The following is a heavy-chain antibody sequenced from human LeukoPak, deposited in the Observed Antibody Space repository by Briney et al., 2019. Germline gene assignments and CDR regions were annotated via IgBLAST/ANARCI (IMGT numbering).Heavy chain of an antibody. V-gene: IGHV4-4*07. D-gene: IGHD5-18*01. CDR3: ARDSFGGYSCSPYYYYYGMDV. J-gene: IGHJ6*02. CDR1: GGSIGSYY. Sequence: PSETLSLTCTVSGGSIGSYYWSWIRQPAGKGLEWIGRIYTSGSTNYNPSLKSRVTMSVDTSKNQFSLKLSSVTAADTAVYYCARDSFGGYSCSPYYYYYGMDVWGQGTTVTVSS. CDR2: IYTSGST.